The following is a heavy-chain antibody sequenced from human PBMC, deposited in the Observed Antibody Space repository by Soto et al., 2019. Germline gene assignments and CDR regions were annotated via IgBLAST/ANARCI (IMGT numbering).Heavy chain of an antibody. V-gene: IGHV4-39*01. CDR3: ASRGSMIVVVIVGGAEYFQH. D-gene: IGHD3-22*01. J-gene: IGHJ1*01. CDR1: GGSISSSSYY. Sequence: QLQLQESGPGLVKPSETLSLTCTVSGGSISSSSYYWGWIRQPPGKGLEWIGSIYYSGSTYYNPSLKSRVTISVDTSKNQFSLKLSSVTAADTAVYYCASRGSMIVVVIVGGAEYFQHWGQGTLVTVSS. CDR2: IYYSGST.